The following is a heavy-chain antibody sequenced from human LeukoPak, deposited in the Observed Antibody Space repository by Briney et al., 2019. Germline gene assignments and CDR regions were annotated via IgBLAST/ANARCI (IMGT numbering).Heavy chain of an antibody. CDR1: GASINTHY. CDR2: MLDTVTT. D-gene: IGHD5-18*01. Sequence: PSETLSLTCALSGASINTHYWSWIRHPPGKGLEWIGYMLDTVTTKHNPSLKSRFTLSSATPKTHLSLRLTSATAADTAVYYCATIKRGNIFGYFDFWGQGIPVTVSS. V-gene: IGHV4-59*11. J-gene: IGHJ4*02. CDR3: ATIKRGNIFGYFDF.